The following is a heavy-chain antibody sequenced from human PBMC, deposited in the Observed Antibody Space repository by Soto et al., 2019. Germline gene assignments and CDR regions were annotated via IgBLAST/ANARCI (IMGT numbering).Heavy chain of an antibody. D-gene: IGHD3-22*01. CDR1: GFTFSSYS. CDR2: ISSSSSYI. J-gene: IGHJ3*02. Sequence: GGSLRLSCAASGFTFSSYSMNWVRQAPGKGLEWVSSISSSSSYIYYADSVKGRFTISRDNAKNSLYLQMNSLRAEDTAVDYCARDIYDSSGYQGDAFDTWGQGTMVTVSS. V-gene: IGHV3-21*01. CDR3: ARDIYDSSGYQGDAFDT.